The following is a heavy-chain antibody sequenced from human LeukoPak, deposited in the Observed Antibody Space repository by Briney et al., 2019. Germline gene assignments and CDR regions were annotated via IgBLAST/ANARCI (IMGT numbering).Heavy chain of an antibody. Sequence: PGGSLRLSCAASGFTFSSYGMHWVRQAPGKGLEWVAVIWYDGSNKYYADSVKGRFTISRDNSKNTLYLQMNSLRAEDTAVYHCARDPGFGELLRVFDYWGQGTLVTVSS. J-gene: IGHJ4*02. CDR3: ARDPGFGELLRVFDY. D-gene: IGHD3-10*01. V-gene: IGHV3-33*01. CDR1: GFTFSSYG. CDR2: IWYDGSNK.